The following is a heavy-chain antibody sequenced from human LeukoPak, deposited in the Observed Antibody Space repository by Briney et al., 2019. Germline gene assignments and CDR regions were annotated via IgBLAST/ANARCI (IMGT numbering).Heavy chain of an antibody. D-gene: IGHD6-19*01. V-gene: IGHV3-30*02. CDR3: AKDRYSSVWTFDY. CDR1: GFTFSSYG. CDR2: IRYDGSNK. Sequence: GGSLRLSCAASGFTFSSYGMHWVRQAPGKGLEWVAFIRYDGSNKYYADSVKGRFTISRDNSKNTLYLHVNSLRPEDTAVYYCAKDRYSSVWTFDYWGQGTLVTVSS. J-gene: IGHJ4*02.